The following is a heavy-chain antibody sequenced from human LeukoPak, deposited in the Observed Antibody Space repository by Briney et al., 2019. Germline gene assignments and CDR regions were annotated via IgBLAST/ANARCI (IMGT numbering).Heavy chain of an antibody. CDR3: ARAISSDYENYFGY. J-gene: IGHJ4*02. CDR1: GFTFSDYY. CDR2: ISSSGSTI. D-gene: IGHD5-12*01. Sequence: GGSLRLSCAASGFTFSDYYMSWIRQAPGKGLEWVSYISSSGSTIYYADSVKGRFTISRDNAKNSLYLQMNSLRAEDTAVYYCARAISSDYENYFGYWGQGTLVTVSS. V-gene: IGHV3-11*01.